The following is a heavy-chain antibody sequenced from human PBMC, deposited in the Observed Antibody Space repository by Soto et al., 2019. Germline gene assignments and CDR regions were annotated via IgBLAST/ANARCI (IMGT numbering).Heavy chain of an antibody. J-gene: IGHJ4*01. Sequence: QDQLVQSGAEVKKPGSSVKVSCKASGGTFSSHTFSWVRQAPGQGLEWMGRIIPALGTATYAQKFQGRVTITADESATTVYMELNSLXXEXTAVYYCARPDFGDYW. CDR2: IIPALGTA. CDR1: GGTFSSHT. V-gene: IGHV1-69*08. CDR3: ARPDFGDY. D-gene: IGHD4-17*01.